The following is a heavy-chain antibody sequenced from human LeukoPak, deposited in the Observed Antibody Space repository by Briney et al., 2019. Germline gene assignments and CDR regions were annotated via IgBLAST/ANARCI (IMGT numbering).Heavy chain of an antibody. V-gene: IGHV1-2*02. J-gene: IGHJ4*02. Sequence: GASVKVSCKASGYTFTGYYMHWVRQAPGQGLEWMGWINPNSGGTNYAQKFQGRVSMTRDTSISTAYMELSRLRSDDTAVYYCARASFGSGSSQWEDRYYFDYWGQGTLVTVSS. D-gene: IGHD3-10*01. CDR3: ARASFGSGSSQWEDRYYFDY. CDR2: INPNSGGT. CDR1: GYTFTGYY.